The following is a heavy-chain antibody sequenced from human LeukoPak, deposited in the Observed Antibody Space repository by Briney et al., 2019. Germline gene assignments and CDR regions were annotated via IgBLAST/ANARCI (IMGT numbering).Heavy chain of an antibody. Sequence: GGSLRLSCAASGFTFSSHVMSWVRQAPGKGLEWVASINHNGNVNYYVDSVKGRFTISRDNAKNSLYLQMSNLRAEDTAVYFCARGGGLDVWGQGATVTVSS. D-gene: IGHD3-16*01. CDR3: ARGGGLDV. CDR1: GFTFSSHV. J-gene: IGHJ6*02. V-gene: IGHV3-7*03. CDR2: INHNGNVN.